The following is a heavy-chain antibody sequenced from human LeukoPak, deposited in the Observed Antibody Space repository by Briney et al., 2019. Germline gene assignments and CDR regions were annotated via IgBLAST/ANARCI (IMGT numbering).Heavy chain of an antibody. Sequence: PSETLSLTCGVSGYSISSGYYWGWIRQPPGKVLEWIGSIYHSGSTYYNPSLKSLVTISVDTSKNQFSLKLSSVTAADTAVYYCARSDGGYSYLDYWGQGTLVTVSS. J-gene: IGHJ4*02. CDR3: ARSDGGYSYLDY. CDR2: IYHSGST. V-gene: IGHV4-38-2*01. CDR1: GYSISSGYY. D-gene: IGHD5-18*01.